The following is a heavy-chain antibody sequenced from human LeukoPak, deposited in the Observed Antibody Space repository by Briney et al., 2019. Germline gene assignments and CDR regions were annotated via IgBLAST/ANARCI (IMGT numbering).Heavy chain of an antibody. CDR3: ARDHTAIYYGMDV. V-gene: IGHV3-7*01. J-gene: IGHJ6*02. CDR2: IKQDGSEK. CDR1: GFTFSSYW. Sequence: GGSLRLSCAASGFTFSSYWMSWVRQAPGKGLEWVANIKQDGSEKYYADSVKGRFTISRDNAKNSLYLQMNSLRAEDTAVYYCARDHTAIYYGMDVWGQGTTVTVSS. D-gene: IGHD5-18*01.